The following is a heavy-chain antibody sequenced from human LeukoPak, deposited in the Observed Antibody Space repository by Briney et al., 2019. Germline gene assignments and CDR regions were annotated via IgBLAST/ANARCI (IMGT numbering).Heavy chain of an antibody. Sequence: PGGSLRLSCAVSGFTFSSYWMSWVRQAPGKGLEWVANIKQDGSEKYYVDSVKGRFTISRDNAKNSLYLQMNSLRAEDTAVYFCAREKIDAFDYWGEGTLVTVSS. CDR1: GFTFSSYW. J-gene: IGHJ4*02. V-gene: IGHV3-7*01. CDR3: AREKIDAFDY. D-gene: IGHD2/OR15-2a*01. CDR2: IKQDGSEK.